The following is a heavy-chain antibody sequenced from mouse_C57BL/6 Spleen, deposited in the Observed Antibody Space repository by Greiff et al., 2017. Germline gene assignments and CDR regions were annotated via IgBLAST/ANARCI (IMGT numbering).Heavy chain of an antibody. D-gene: IGHD2-4*01. CDR1: GFTFSDYG. CDR2: ISSGSSTI. V-gene: IGHV5-17*01. Sequence: EVQLVESGGGLVKPGGSLKLSCAASGFTFSDYGMHWVRQAPETGLEWVAYISSGSSTIYYADTVKGRFTISRDNAKNTLFLQMTSLRSEDTAMYYCAKYDYDDAMDYWGQGTSVTVSS. J-gene: IGHJ4*01. CDR3: AKYDYDDAMDY.